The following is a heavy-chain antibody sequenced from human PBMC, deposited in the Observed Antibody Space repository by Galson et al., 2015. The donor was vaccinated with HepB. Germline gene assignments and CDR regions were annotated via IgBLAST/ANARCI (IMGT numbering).Heavy chain of an antibody. D-gene: IGHD6-13*01. CDR3: ARAISGSSSFGYYYYMDV. CDR2: INSDGSST. Sequence: SLRLSCAASGFTFSSYWMHWVRQAPGRGLVWVSRINSDGSSTGYADSVKGRFTISRDNAKNTLYLQMNSLRAEDTAVYYCARAISGSSSFGYYYYMDVWGKGTTVTVSS. V-gene: IGHV3-74*01. J-gene: IGHJ6*03. CDR1: GFTFSSYW.